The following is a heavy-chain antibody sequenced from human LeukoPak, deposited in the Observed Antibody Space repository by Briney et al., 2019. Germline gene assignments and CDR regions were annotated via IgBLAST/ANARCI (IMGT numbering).Heavy chain of an antibody. Sequence: PGESLXISCXGSGYSFTXXXXXXVRQMPGXXXXXXXXXXPGDSDTRYSPSFQXXXXIXADKSISTAYLQWSSLKASDTAMYYCARHHIGESTVDYGMDVWGQGTTVTVSS. V-gene: IGHV5-51*01. CDR3: ARHHIGESTVDYGMDV. CDR2: XXPGDSDT. CDR1: GYSFTXXX. D-gene: IGHD3-10*01. J-gene: IGHJ6*02.